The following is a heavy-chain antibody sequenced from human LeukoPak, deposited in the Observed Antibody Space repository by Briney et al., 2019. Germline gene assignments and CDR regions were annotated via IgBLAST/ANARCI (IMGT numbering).Heavy chain of an antibody. CDR2: IYYSGST. V-gene: IGHV4-59*01. Sequence: SETLSLTCTVSGGSISSYYWNWIRQPPGKGLEWIGYIYYSGSTNYNPSLKSRVTISVDTSKNQFSLKLSSVTAADTAVYYCARDRHIAAAGPYYYIDVWGKGTAVTVSS. CDR1: GGSISSYY. D-gene: IGHD6-13*01. J-gene: IGHJ6*03. CDR3: ARDRHIAAAGPYYYIDV.